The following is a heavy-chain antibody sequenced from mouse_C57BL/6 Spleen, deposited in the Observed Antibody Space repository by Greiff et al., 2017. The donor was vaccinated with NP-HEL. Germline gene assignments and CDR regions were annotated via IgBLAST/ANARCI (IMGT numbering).Heavy chain of an antibody. CDR1: GFTFSSYG. V-gene: IGHV5-6*01. J-gene: IGHJ2*01. Sequence: EVKVVESGGDLVKPGGSLKLSCAASGFTFSSYGMSWVRQTPDKRLEWVATISSGGSYTYYPDSVKGRFTISRDNAKNTLYLQMSSLKSEDTAMYYCARAGGYYSNSYYFDYWGQGTTLTVSS. D-gene: IGHD2-5*01. CDR2: ISSGGSYT. CDR3: ARAGGYYSNSYYFDY.